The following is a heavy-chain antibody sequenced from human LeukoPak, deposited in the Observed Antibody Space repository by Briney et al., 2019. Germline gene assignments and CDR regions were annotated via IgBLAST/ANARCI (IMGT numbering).Heavy chain of an antibody. Sequence: SETLSLTCTVSYSSISSYCWSWIRQPPGKGLEWIGCVYSSGRTNYNPSLKSRVTMSTDMSKNQFSLKLSSVTAADTAEYYCARHQGGNSNFFDYWGQGTLVTVSS. CDR3: ARHQGGNSNFFDY. J-gene: IGHJ4*02. D-gene: IGHD4-23*01. V-gene: IGHV4-59*08. CDR2: VYSSGRT. CDR1: YSSISSYC.